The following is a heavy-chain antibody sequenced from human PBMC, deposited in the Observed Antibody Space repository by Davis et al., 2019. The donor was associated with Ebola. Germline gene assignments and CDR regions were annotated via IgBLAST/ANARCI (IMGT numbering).Heavy chain of an antibody. V-gene: IGHV3-9*01. J-gene: IGHJ6*02. CDR2: ISWNSGSI. D-gene: IGHD6-13*01. CDR3: AKDMTSWAAADSRSYGMDV. Sequence: PGGSLRLSCAASGFTFDDYAMHWVRQAPGKGLEWVSGISWNSGSIGYADSVKGRFTISRDNAKNSLYLQMNSLRAEDTALYYCAKDMTSWAAADSRSYGMDVWGQGTTVTVSS. CDR1: GFTFDDYA.